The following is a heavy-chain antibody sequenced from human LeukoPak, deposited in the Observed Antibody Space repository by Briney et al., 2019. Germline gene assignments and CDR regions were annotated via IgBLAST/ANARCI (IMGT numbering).Heavy chain of an antibody. CDR3: ARSSLFFGEPLSHAFDI. J-gene: IGHJ3*02. CDR1: AFIFSDYY. CDR2: ISSSGGSI. V-gene: IGHV3-11*04. Sequence: GGSLRLSCAASAFIFSDYYMNWIRQAPGQGLELVSYISSSGGSIYYADSVRGRFTISRDNAKNSLFLQMSSLRAEGTAVYYCARSSLFFGEPLSHAFDIWGRGTMVTVSS. D-gene: IGHD3-10*01.